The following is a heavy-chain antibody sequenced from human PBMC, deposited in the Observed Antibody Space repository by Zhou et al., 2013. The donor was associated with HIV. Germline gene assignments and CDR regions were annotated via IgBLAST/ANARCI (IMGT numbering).Heavy chain of an antibody. V-gene: IGHV1-18*01. CDR1: GYTFSSYG. CDR2: ISAYNGNS. CDR3: ARDLRPRPFIAAIPDY. Sequence: QVQLVQSGAEVKKPGASVKVSCKASGYTFSSYGINWVRQAPGQGLEWLGWISAYNGNSNYAQNLQDRVTMTTDTSTSTAYMELRSLRSDDTAVYYCARDLRPRPFIAAIPDYWGQGTLVTVSS. D-gene: IGHD6-13*01. J-gene: IGHJ4*02.